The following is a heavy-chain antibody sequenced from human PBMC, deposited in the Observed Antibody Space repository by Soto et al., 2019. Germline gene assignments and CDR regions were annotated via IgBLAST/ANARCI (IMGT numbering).Heavy chain of an antibody. CDR2: MFHSGST. J-gene: IGHJ4*02. V-gene: IGHV4-38-2*01. Sequence: SETLSLTCAVSGYSISSVFYWGWIRQPPGKGLEWIGIMFHSGSTYYNPSLQSRVTISVDTSKNQVSLKLTSVTVADTAVYFCANQRRRDGYDFIEFWGQGIQVTVAS. D-gene: IGHD5-12*01. CDR1: GYSISSVFY. CDR3: ANQRRRDGYDFIEF.